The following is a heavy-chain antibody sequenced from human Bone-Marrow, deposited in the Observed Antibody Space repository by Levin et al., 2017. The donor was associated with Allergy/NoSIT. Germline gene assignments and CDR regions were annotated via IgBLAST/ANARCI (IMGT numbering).Heavy chain of an antibody. D-gene: IGHD5-12*01. CDR2: ISKGGST. V-gene: IGHV4-59*11. CDR3: AKHAPYSGFNFDS. J-gene: IGHJ4*02. CDR1: GASLSRHW. Sequence: PSETLSLTCTVSGASLSRHWWSWIRQPPERGLEWVGYISKGGSTDYNPSLKSRVTISRDTSRNHFSLTLSSVNAADTAVYYCAKHAPYSGFNFDSWGQGTLVTVSS.